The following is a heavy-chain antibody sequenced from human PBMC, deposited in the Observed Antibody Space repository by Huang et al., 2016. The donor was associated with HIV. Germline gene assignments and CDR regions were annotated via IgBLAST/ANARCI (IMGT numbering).Heavy chain of an antibody. CDR3: ASGASYEIWTPYYSGWHYSMDV. D-gene: IGHD3-9*01. V-gene: IGHV1-69*13. J-gene: IGHJ6*03. CDR2: ILPMFGRA. CDR1: GGPFKISG. Sequence: QVHLVQSGAEVKKPGSSVRVSCTASGGPFKISGISWVRQAPGQGLEWLGGILPMFGRANDAQKMSDIVTITARESTTTVYMDLTSLRPEDTAVYYCASGASYEIWTPYYSGWHYSMDVWGEGTTVTVSS.